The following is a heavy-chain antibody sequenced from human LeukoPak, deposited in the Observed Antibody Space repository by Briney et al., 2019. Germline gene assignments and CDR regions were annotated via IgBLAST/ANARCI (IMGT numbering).Heavy chain of an antibody. D-gene: IGHD1-26*01. CDR3: ASSAWGHMDV. Sequence: PSETLSLTCTISGGSISSTNSYWGWIRQTPGKGLEWIGTVYYSGSTYYNPSLNSRVSISGDTPTNQFSLRLNSVTAADTAVYLEASSAWGHMDVWGKGTTVIVSS. J-gene: IGHJ6*03. CDR2: VYYSGST. CDR1: GGSISSTNSY. V-gene: IGHV4-39*01.